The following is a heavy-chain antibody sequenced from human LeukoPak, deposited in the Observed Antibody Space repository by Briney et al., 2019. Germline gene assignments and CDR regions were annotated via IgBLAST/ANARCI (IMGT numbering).Heavy chain of an antibody. CDR2: IKTDGSAK. D-gene: IGHD3-22*01. CDR1: GFRFSDYW. Sequence: GGSLRLSCAASGFRFSDYWMTWVRQAPGKGLECVANIKTDGSAKYYPDSVKGRFTVSRDNAKNSLYLQMNNMRVEDTALYYCTKDLSHDSSGWGQGTLVTVSS. CDR3: TKDLSHDSSG. V-gene: IGHV3-7*01. J-gene: IGHJ4*02.